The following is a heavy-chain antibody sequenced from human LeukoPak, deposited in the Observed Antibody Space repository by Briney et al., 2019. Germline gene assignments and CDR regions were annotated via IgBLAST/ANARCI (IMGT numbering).Heavy chain of an antibody. V-gene: IGHV4-59*01. CDR3: ARVRGYYDSSGYYPDAFDI. J-gene: IGHJ3*02. Sequence: KTSETLSLTCAVYGGSFSGYYWSWIRQPPGKGLEWIGYIYYSGSTNYNPSLKSRVTISVDTSKNQFSLKLSSVTAADTAVYYCARVRGYYDSSGYYPDAFDIWGQGTMVTVSS. CDR1: GGSFSGYY. D-gene: IGHD3-22*01. CDR2: IYYSGST.